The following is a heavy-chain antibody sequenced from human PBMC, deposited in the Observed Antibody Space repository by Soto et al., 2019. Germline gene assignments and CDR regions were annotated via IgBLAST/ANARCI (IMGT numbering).Heavy chain of an antibody. V-gene: IGHV1-46*01. J-gene: IGHJ6*02. D-gene: IGHD1-20*01. Sequence: QVQLVQSGAEVKKPGASVKVSCKASGYTFTSYYMHWVRQAPGQGLEWMGIINPSGGSTSYAQKFQGRVTMTTDTSTSTAYMELRSLRSDDTAVYYCARGHPATDGITGTIDYYYYGMDVWGQGTTVTVSS. CDR1: GYTFTSYY. CDR2: INPSGGST. CDR3: ARGHPATDGITGTIDYYYYGMDV.